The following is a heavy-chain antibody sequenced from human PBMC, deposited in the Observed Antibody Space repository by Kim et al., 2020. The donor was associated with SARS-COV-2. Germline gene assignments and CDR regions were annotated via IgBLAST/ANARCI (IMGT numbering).Heavy chain of an antibody. D-gene: IGHD3-3*01. CDR2: ISYDGSNK. CDR1: GFTFSSYG. V-gene: IGHV3-30*18. CDR3: AKGFGGDYVDY. J-gene: IGHJ4*02. Sequence: GGSLRLSCAASGFTFSSYGMHWVRQAPGKGLEWVAVISYDGSNKFYADSVKGRFTISRDNPKNTLYLQMNSLRAEDTAEYYCAKGFGGDYVDYWGQGTLVTVSS.